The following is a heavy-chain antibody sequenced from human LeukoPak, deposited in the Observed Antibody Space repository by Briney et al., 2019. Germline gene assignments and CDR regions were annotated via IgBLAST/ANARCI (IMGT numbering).Heavy chain of an antibody. D-gene: IGHD1-26*01. Sequence: ASVKVSCKASGGTFSSYAISWVRQATGQGLEWMGWMNPNSGNTGYAQKFQGRVTMTRNTSISTAYMELSSLRSEDTAVYYCARGCSGSLCSFDIWGQGTMVTVSS. V-gene: IGHV1-8*02. CDR1: GGTFSSYA. J-gene: IGHJ3*02. CDR2: MNPNSGNT. CDR3: ARGCSGSLCSFDI.